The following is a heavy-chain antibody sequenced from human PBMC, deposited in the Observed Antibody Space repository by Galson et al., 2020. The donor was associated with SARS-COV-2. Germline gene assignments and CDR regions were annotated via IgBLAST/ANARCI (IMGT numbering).Heavy chain of an antibody. Sequence: SETLSLTCAVYGGSFSGYYWSWIRQPPGKGLEWIGEINHSGSTNYNPSLKSRVTISVDTSKNQFSLKLSSVTAVDTAVYYCARGGLRGGSGSYYISGWFDPWGQGTLVTVSS. CDR1: GGSFSGYY. CDR3: ARGGLRGGSGSYYISGWFDP. D-gene: IGHD3-10*01. V-gene: IGHV4-34*01. J-gene: IGHJ5*02. CDR2: INHSGST.